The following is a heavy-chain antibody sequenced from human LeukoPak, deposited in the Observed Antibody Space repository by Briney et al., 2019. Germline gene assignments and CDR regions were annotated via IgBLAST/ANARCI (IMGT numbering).Heavy chain of an antibody. J-gene: IGHJ4*02. CDR1: GFTFSSFA. CDR2: ISGSCGTT. Sequence: PGGSLRLSCAASGFTFSSFAMSWFRQAPGKGLEWVSSISGSCGTTYYADSVQGRFTISRDNSKNTLYLQMNSLSAEDTAVYYCAKSIVGITLRVGFDYWGQGTLVAVSS. D-gene: IGHD1-26*01. V-gene: IGHV3-23*01. CDR3: AKSIVGITLRVGFDY.